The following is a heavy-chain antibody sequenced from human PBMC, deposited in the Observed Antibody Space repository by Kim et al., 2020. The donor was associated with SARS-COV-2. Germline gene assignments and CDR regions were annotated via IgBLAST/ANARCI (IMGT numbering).Heavy chain of an antibody. D-gene: IGHD5-12*01. V-gene: IGHV3-23*01. CDR2: ISGNGHSK. Sequence: GGSLRLSCTASGFSFSNYAMTWVRQAPGEGLDWISGISGNGHSKYYADSVKGRFTVSRDNSNKTLYLQMNNLRAEDTAIYYCTRDDSGYDSFPYWGQGTL. CDR3: TRDDSGYDSFPY. J-gene: IGHJ4*02. CDR1: GFSFSNYA.